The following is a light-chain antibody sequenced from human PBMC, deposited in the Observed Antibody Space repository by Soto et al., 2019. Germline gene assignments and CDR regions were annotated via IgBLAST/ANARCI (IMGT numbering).Light chain of an antibody. Sequence: EVVMTQSPATLSVSPGGRATLSCRASQSVNSNLAWYQQKPGQAPRLLIYGASTRATGFPARFSGSGSGTEFTLTINSLQSEDYAVYYCQQYNNWPYTFGQGTKLEIK. V-gene: IGKV3-15*01. CDR2: GAS. CDR1: QSVNSN. CDR3: QQYNNWPYT. J-gene: IGKJ2*01.